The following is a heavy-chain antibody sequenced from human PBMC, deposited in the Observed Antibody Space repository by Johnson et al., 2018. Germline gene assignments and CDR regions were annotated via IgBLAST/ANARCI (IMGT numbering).Heavy chain of an antibody. CDR1: GYSFTNYW. V-gene: IGHV5-51*03. D-gene: IGHD1-26*01. Sequence: VQLVQSGAEVKKPGESLKISCKGSGYSFTNYWIGWVRQMPGKGLEWMGIIYPGDSDTRYSPSFPGQVTISADKSISTPYLQWSSLTASDTAMYYCAKGVILGSMKSAFDIWGRGTMVTVSS. CDR2: IYPGDSDT. J-gene: IGHJ3*02. CDR3: AKGVILGSMKSAFDI.